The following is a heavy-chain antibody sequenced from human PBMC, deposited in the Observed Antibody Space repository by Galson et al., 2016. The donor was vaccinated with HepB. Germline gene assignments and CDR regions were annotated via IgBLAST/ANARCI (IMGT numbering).Heavy chain of an antibody. CDR1: GFTFEDYA. J-gene: IGHJ4*02. CDR3: ARIVDVHGKGAYFDL. Sequence: SLRLSCAGSGFTFEDYAMHWVRQVPGKGLEWVSGVRGDSSSEAYVDSVRGRFTVSRDNARNSLYLQMNSLRVDDSAFYYCARIVDVHGKGAYFDLWGQGTLVTVSS. D-gene: IGHD3-22*01. V-gene: IGHV3-9*01. CDR2: VRGDSSSE.